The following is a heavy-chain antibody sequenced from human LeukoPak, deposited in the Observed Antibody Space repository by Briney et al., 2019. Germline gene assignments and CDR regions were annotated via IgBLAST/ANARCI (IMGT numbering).Heavy chain of an antibody. CDR1: GFTFSNYL. CDR3: ARVVWLGESLFDY. Sequence: GGSLILSCAASGFTFSNYLMRWVRQAPGKGLEWVANIKQDGSETYYVDSVRGRSTISRDNGKNSLYLLLNSLRAEDPAVYYCARVVWLGESLFDYWGEGTLVTVS. D-gene: IGHD3-10*01. CDR2: IKQDGSET. J-gene: IGHJ4*02. V-gene: IGHV3-7*01.